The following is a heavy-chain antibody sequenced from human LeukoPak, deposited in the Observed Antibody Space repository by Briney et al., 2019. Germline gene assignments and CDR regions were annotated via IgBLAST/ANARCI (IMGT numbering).Heavy chain of an antibody. CDR2: ISSSSSYI. V-gene: IGHV3-21*01. Sequence: GGSLRLSCAASGFTFNSYSMNWVRQAPGKGLEWVSSISSSSSYIYYADSVKGRFAISRDNAKNSLYLQMNSLRAEDTAVYYCARDSSGWYQSVAWGQGTLVTVSS. D-gene: IGHD6-19*01. J-gene: IGHJ4*02. CDR3: ARDSSGWYQSVA. CDR1: GFTFNSYS.